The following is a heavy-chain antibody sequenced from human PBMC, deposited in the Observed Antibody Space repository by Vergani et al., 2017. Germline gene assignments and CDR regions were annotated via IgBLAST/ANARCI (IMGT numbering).Heavy chain of an antibody. Sequence: QVQLQQWGGGLLKPSETLSLTCVVNGGSFTSYHWTWIRQSPGEGLEWVGDIDHTGRPDYNPSLKSRLTMSVDKSRNKFSLTLNSVIATDTAIYFCARVNTETNGHLYYYYYMDVWGQGTAVTVS. J-gene: IGHJ6*03. CDR1: GGSFTSYH. CDR3: ARVNTETNGHLYYYYYMDV. CDR2: IDHTGRP. V-gene: IGHV4-34*01. D-gene: IGHD4-11*01.